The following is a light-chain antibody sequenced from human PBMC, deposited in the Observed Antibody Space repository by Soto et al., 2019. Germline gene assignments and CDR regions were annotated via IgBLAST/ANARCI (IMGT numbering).Light chain of an antibody. Sequence: EIVLTQSPGILSLSPGERATLSCRASQSVSSTYLAWYQQKPGQAPRLLIYEASSLESGVSSKFSGSGSGTEFTLTISSLQPDDFATYYCQQYNSDPWTFGQGTKVEIK. CDR3: QQYNSDPWT. J-gene: IGKJ1*01. V-gene: IGKV3-20*01. CDR2: EAS. CDR1: QSVSSTY.